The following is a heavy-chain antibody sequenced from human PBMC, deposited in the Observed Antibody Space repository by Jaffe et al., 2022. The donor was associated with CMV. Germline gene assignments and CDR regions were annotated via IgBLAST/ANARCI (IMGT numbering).Heavy chain of an antibody. CDR2: ISYSGTT. CDR3: ARMYFSSGFSWGRTYFYYYMDV. V-gene: IGHV4-59*02. CDR1: GGTVSSHY. J-gene: IGHJ6*03. Sequence: QVQLQESGPGLVKPSETLSLTCNVSGGTVSSHYWSWIRQPPGKGLEWIGYISYSGTTNYNPSLNSRVTISSDTSKNQFSLKLTSVTAADTAVYYCARMYFSSGFSWGRTYFYYYMDVWGKGATVSVSS. D-gene: IGHD3-22*01.